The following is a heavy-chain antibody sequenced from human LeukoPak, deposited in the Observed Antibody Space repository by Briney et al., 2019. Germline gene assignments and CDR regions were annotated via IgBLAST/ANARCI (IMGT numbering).Heavy chain of an antibody. V-gene: IGHV1-46*01. CDR2: INPSGGST. CDR1: GYTFSSFF. CDR3: ARGYYYDSSTSYPGGDY. D-gene: IGHD3-22*01. Sequence: ASVKVSCKASGYTFSSFFLYWVRQAPGQGLEWMGIINPSGGSTSYAQKFQGRVTMTRDTSTSTVYMELSSLRSEDTAVYYCARGYYYDSSTSYPGGDYWGQGTLVTVSS. J-gene: IGHJ4*02.